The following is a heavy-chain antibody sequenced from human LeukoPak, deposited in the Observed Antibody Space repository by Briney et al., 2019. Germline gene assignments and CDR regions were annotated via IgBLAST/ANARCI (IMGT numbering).Heavy chain of an antibody. CDR3: ARGSSGYHGGRFDP. J-gene: IGHJ5*02. CDR2: IYYGGNT. Sequence: SETLSLTCTVSGGSISSSSYYWGWIRQPPGEGLGWIGSIYYGGNTNYNPSLKSRVTISVDTSKNQFSLKLSSVTAADTAAYYCARGSSGYHGGRFDPWGQGTLVTVSS. CDR1: GGSISSSSYY. V-gene: IGHV4-39*07. D-gene: IGHD3-22*01.